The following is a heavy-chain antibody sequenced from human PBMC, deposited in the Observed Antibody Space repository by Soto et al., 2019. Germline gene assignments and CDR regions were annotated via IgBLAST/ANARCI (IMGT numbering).Heavy chain of an antibody. CDR3: ARDRLVPYGYGMDV. D-gene: IGHD2-2*01. CDR2: IWFDGRKK. V-gene: IGHV3-33*01. Sequence: QMQLVDSGGGVVQPGRSLRLSCAASGFTFRSYGIHWVRQAPGKGLEWVALIWFDGRKKYYVDSVKGRFAVSRDNSKNTLYLQMNSLRVEDTAVYYCARDRLVPYGYGMDVWGQGTTVTVSS. CDR1: GFTFRSYG. J-gene: IGHJ6*02.